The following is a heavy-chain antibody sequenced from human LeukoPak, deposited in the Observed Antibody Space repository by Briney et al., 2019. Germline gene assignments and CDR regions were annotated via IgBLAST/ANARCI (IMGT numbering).Heavy chain of an antibody. V-gene: IGHV3-23*01. D-gene: IGHD1-26*01. CDR2: ISGSGGST. Sequence: GGSLRLSCAASGFTFSSYAMSWVRQAPGKGLEGVSAISGSGGSTYYADSVKGRFTISRDNSKNTLYLQMNSLRAEDTAVYYCAKELSGATNYYYYYGMDVWGQGTTVTVSS. J-gene: IGHJ6*02. CDR1: GFTFSSYA. CDR3: AKELSGATNYYYYYGMDV.